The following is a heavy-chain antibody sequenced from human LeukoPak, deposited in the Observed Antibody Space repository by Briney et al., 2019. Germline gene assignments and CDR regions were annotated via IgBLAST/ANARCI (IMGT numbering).Heavy chain of an antibody. J-gene: IGHJ3*02. Sequence: ETLSLTCTVSGYSISSGYYWGWIRQPPGKGLEWVSSISSSSSYIYYADSVKGRFTISRDNAKNSLYLQMNSLRAEDTAVYYCARVQPGMALTGDAFDIWGQGTMVTVSS. CDR1: GYSISSGYY. V-gene: IGHV3-21*01. CDR2: ISSSSSYI. CDR3: ARVQPGMALTGDAFDI. D-gene: IGHD4/OR15-4a*01.